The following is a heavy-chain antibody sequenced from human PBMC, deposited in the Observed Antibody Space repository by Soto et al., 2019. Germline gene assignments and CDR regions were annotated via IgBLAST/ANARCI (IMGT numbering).Heavy chain of an antibody. V-gene: IGHV3-21*01. D-gene: IGHD6-13*01. CDR1: GFTFSSYS. CDR2: ISSSSSYI. CDR3: ARDRYSSSWYTKSVHRAFDP. J-gene: IGHJ5*02. Sequence: PGGSLRLSCAASGFTFSSYSMNWVRQAPGKGLEWVSSISSSSSYIYYADSVKGRFTISRDNSKNTLYLQMNSLRAEDTAVYYCARDRYSSSWYTKSVHRAFDPWGQGTLVTVSS.